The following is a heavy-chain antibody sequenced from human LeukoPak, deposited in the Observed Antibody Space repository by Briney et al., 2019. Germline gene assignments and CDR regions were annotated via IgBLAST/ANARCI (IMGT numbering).Heavy chain of an antibody. CDR1: GFTFSSYS. CDR3: AVSPGGYYYAMDV. V-gene: IGHV3-48*02. CDR2: ISSRSSNI. D-gene: IGHD3-16*01. Sequence: GGSLRLSCAASGFTFSSYSMNWVRQAPGKGLEWVSYISSRSSNIYYADSVKGRFTISRDNAKKSLYLQMNSLRYEDTAVSYSAVSPGGYYYAMDVWGQGTTVTVSS. J-gene: IGHJ6*02.